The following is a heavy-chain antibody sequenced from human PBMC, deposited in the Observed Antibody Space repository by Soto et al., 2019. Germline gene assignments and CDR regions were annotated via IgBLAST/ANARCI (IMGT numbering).Heavy chain of an antibody. V-gene: IGHV4-59*12. J-gene: IGHJ5*02. CDR1: GGSMISYY. CDR2: IYYTGST. CDR3: ARVPSP. Sequence: PSETQSLTCTVSGGSMISYYWSWIRQPPGRGLEWIGYIYYTGSTNYNPSLNSRVTISVDTSKNQFSLKLSSVTAADTAVYYCARVPSPWGQGTLVTVSS.